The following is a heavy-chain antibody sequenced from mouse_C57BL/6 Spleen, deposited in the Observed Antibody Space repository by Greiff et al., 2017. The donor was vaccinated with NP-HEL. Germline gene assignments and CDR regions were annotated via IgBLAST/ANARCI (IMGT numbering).Heavy chain of an antibody. CDR3: ARVGGSSYSYWYFDV. Sequence: QVQLQHPGAELVKPGASVKMSCKASGYTFTSYWITWVKQRPGQGLEWIGDIYPGSGSTNYNEKFKSKATLTVDTSSSTAYMQLSSLTSEDSAVYYCARVGGSSYSYWYFDVWGTGTTVTVSS. CDR1: GYTFTSYW. V-gene: IGHV1-55*01. J-gene: IGHJ1*03. D-gene: IGHD1-1*01. CDR2: IYPGSGST.